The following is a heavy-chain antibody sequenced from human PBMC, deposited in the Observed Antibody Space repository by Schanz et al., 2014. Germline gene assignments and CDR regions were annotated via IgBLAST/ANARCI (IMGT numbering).Heavy chain of an antibody. CDR3: ARSYSSGWYPYYYGMDV. CDR1: GFTFSDYY. CDR2: ISGSSIHK. D-gene: IGHD6-19*01. J-gene: IGHJ6*02. Sequence: QVYLVESGGDLVKPGGSLRLSCAASGFTFSDYYMAWIRQAPGKGLEWVSHISGSSIHKNYADSVKGRFSISRDNGETSVYLQINSLRVEDTAVYYCARSYSSGWYPYYYGMDVWGQGTTVTVSS. V-gene: IGHV3-11*05.